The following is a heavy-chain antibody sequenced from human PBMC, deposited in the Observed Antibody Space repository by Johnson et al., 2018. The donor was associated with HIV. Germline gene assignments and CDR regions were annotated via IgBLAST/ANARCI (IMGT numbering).Heavy chain of an antibody. Sequence: VQLVESGGGLVQPGGSLRLSCAASGFTFSSYDMHWVRQATGKGLEWVSAIGTAGDTYYPGSVKGRFTISRENAKNSLYLQMNSLRAGDTAEYYCARGGRKWELLGDDAFGIWGQGTMVTVSS. CDR2: IGTAGDT. J-gene: IGHJ3*02. V-gene: IGHV3-13*01. CDR3: ARGGRKWELLGDDAFGI. CDR1: GFTFSSYD. D-gene: IGHD1-26*01.